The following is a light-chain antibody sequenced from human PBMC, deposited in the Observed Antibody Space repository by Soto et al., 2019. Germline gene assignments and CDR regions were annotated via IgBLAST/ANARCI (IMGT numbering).Light chain of an antibody. V-gene: IGLV2-14*01. CDR2: EVT. J-gene: IGLJ2*01. CDR1: SSDVGGYNF. Sequence: QSALTQPASVSGSPGQSITISCTGSSSDVGGYNFVSWFQQHPGTAPKVILYEVTNRPSGVSNRFSGSKSGNTASLTISGLQPGDEADYYCSSYTSGSTPVVFGGGTKLTVL. CDR3: SSYTSGSTPVV.